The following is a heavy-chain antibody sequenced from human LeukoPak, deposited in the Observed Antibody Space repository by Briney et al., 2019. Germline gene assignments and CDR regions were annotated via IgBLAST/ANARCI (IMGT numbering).Heavy chain of an antibody. CDR2: INPNSGGT. CDR1: GYTITGYY. J-gene: IGHJ5*02. D-gene: IGHD5-18*01. V-gene: IGHV1-2*02. Sequence: ASVKVSCKASGYTITGYYMHRVRQAPGQGLEWMGWINPNSGGTNYAQKFQGRVTMTRDTSISTAYMELSRLRSDDTAVYYCARDGDTAMVTGNWFDPWGQGTLVTVSS. CDR3: ARDGDTAMVTGNWFDP.